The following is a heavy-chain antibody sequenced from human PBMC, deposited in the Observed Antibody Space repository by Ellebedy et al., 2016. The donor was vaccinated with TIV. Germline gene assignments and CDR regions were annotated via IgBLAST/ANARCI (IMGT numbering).Heavy chain of an antibody. J-gene: IGHJ6*02. V-gene: IGHV3-53*01. CDR3: ARGHVVRGVMGIYGMDV. CDR2: IYSGGSI. D-gene: IGHD3-10*01. CDR1: GLLVSNNY. Sequence: GESLKISCAPSGLLVSNNYMSWVRQAPGKGLEWVAVIYSGGSIFYADSVKGRFTISRDNSKNTVSLQMKSLRAEDRAVYYCARGHVVRGVMGIYGMDVWGQGTTVTVSS.